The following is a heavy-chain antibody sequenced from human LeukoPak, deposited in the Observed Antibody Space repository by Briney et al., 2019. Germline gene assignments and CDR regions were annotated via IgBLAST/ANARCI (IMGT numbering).Heavy chain of an antibody. Sequence: PGGSLRLSCAAFGFTFSSYGMHWVRQAPGKGLEWVAVIWYDGSNKYYADSVKGRFTISRDNSKNTLYLQMNSLRAEDTAVYYCAKGVGPPRDGFNGAYGDIWGQGTMVTVSS. CDR3: AKGVGPPRDGFNGAYGDI. CDR2: IWYDGSNK. D-gene: IGHD5-24*01. CDR1: GFTFSSYG. J-gene: IGHJ3*02. V-gene: IGHV3-33*06.